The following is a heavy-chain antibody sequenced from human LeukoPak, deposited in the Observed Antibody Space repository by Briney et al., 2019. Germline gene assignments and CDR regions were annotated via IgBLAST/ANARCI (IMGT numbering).Heavy chain of an antibody. J-gene: IGHJ3*02. CDR2: IYHSGST. Sequence: SQTLSLTCAVPGGSISSGGYSWSWIRQPPGKGLEWIGYIYHSGSTYHNPSLKSRVTISVDRSKNQFSLKLSSVTAADTAVYYCARAFAYYDSSGYLWDAFDIWGQGTMVTVSS. D-gene: IGHD3-22*01. CDR1: GGSISSGGYS. CDR3: ARAFAYYDSSGYLWDAFDI. V-gene: IGHV4-30-2*01.